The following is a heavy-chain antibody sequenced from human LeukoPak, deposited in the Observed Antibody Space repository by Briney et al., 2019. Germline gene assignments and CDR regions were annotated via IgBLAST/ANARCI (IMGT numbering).Heavy chain of an antibody. CDR2: ISGSGGTT. CDR1: GFTFSNYP. V-gene: IGHV3-23*01. D-gene: IGHD3-22*01. CDR3: AEMGGYYYNSAYYS. J-gene: IGHJ4*02. Sequence: PGGSLRLSCTPSGFTFSNYPLSWVRQAPGRGLRWSLTISGSGGTTYYADSVRGRFTISRDNSKNTLYLQMNSLRVDDTAVYYCAEMGGYYYNSAYYSWGQGTLVTVSS.